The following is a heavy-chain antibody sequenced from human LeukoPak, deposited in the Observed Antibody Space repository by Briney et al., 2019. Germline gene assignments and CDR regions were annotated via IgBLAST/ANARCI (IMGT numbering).Heavy chain of an antibody. CDR1: GFTVSNNA. CDR2: MRSDGTT. CDR3: AKIWDHRYCGGAACYSARAQGDELFYYMDD. Sequence: GGSLGLSCAASGFTVSNNALHWVRQAPGKGLERVSVMRSDGTTYYADSVQGRSIISRDQSKNTLDLQMNNLRSEDTAVYYCAKIWDHRYCGGAACYSARAQGDELFYYMDDWGKGTTVTVSS. D-gene: IGHD2-21*01. J-gene: IGHJ6*03. V-gene: IGHV3-53*01.